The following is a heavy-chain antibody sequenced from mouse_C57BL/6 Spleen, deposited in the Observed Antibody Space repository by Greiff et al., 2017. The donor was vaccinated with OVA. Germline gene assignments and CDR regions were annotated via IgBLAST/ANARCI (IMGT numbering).Heavy chain of an antibody. CDR1: GYAFSSSW. Sequence: QVQLQQSGPELVKPGASVKISCKASGYAFSSSWMNWVKQRPGQGLEWIGRIYPGDGDTNYNGQFKGKAPLTADKSSSTAYMQLRSLTSEDSAVYFCARETGDHGYFDVWGTGTTVTVSS. CDR2: IYPGDGDT. CDR3: ARETGDHGYFDV. J-gene: IGHJ1*03. D-gene: IGHD4-1*01. V-gene: IGHV1-82*01.